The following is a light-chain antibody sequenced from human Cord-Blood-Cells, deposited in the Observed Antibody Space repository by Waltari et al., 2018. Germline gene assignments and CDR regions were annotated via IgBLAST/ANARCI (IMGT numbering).Light chain of an antibody. CDR2: AAS. V-gene: IGKV1-39*01. CDR3: QQSYSTPRT. J-gene: IGKJ2*01. Sequence: DIQMTQSPSSLSASVGDRVTITCRASQSISSYLNWYQQKPGKAPKLLIYAASSLQSGVPSRFSGSGSGTDCTLTISSLQPEDFATYHCQQSYSTPRTFGQGTKLEIK. CDR1: QSISSY.